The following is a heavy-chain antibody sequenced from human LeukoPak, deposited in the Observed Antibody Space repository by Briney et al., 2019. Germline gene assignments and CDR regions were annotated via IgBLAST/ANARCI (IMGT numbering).Heavy chain of an antibody. Sequence: SETLSLTCAVSGGSISSGGYSWSWIRQPPGKGLEWIGYIYHSGSTYYNPSLKSRVTISVDRSKNQFSLKLSSVTAADTAVYYCARVVVGDGMDVWGQGTTVTVSS. J-gene: IGHJ6*02. CDR2: IYHSGST. CDR3: ARVVVGDGMDV. V-gene: IGHV4-30-2*01. CDR1: GGSISSGGYS. D-gene: IGHD2-15*01.